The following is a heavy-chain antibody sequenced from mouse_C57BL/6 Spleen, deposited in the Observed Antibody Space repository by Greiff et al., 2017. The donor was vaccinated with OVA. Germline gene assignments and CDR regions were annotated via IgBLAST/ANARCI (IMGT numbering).Heavy chain of an antibody. Sequence: QVQLQQPGAELVKPGASVKLSCKASGYTFTSYWMHWVKQRPGQGLGWIGMIHPNSGSTNYNEKFKSKATLTVDKSSSTAYMQLSSLTSEDSAVYYCARDDGYYFSWFAYWGQGTLVTVSA. CDR2: IHPNSGST. V-gene: IGHV1-64*01. CDR1: GYTFTSYW. J-gene: IGHJ3*01. CDR3: ARDDGYYFSWFAY. D-gene: IGHD2-3*01.